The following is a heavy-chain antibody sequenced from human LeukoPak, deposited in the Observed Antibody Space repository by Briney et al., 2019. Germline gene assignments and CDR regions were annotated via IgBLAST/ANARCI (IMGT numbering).Heavy chain of an antibody. D-gene: IGHD3-22*01. CDR1: GFTFSSYW. CDR3: ARNFYDSTGYYYAFDC. Sequence: GGSLRLSCAASGFTFSSYWMHWVRQAPGKGLVWVSRINTDGSSTSYADSVKGRFTISRDNAKDSLYLQMSSLRAEDTAVYYCARNFYDSTGYYYAFDCWGQGTLVTVSS. J-gene: IGHJ4*02. CDR2: INTDGSST. V-gene: IGHV3-74*01.